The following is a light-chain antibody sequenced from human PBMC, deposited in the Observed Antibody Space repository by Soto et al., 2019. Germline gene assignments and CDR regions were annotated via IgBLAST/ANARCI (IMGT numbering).Light chain of an antibody. V-gene: IGKV1D-12*01. CDR1: QDVRNW. CDR2: TAS. Sequence: DTQMTQSPSSVSASIGDRVTITCRASQDVRNWLAWYQQKPGKAPKLLIYTASTLQSGVPSRFSGSGSGTDFTLTISSLQPEDFATYYCEQAGSFPLTYGGGTKVEIK. J-gene: IGKJ4*01. CDR3: EQAGSFPLT.